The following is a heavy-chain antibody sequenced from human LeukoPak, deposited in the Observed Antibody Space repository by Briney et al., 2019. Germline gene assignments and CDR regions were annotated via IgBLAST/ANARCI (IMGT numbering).Heavy chain of an antibody. CDR3: ARDDSRITMIVVGQKPLRY. J-gene: IGHJ4*02. V-gene: IGHV3-30*04. Sequence: PGRSLRLSCAASGFTFSSYAMHWVRQAPGKGLEWVAVISYDGSNKYYADSVKGRFTISRDNSKNTLYLQMNSLRAEDTAVYYCARDDSRITMIVVGQKPLRYWGQGTLVTVSS. CDR2: ISYDGSNK. D-gene: IGHD3-22*01. CDR1: GFTFSSYA.